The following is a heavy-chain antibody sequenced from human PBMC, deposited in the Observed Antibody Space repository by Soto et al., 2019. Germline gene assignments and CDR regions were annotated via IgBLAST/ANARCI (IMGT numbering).Heavy chain of an antibody. CDR1: GGTFSSYA. CDR2: IIPIFGTA. J-gene: IGHJ4*02. CDR3: ASRPMIVVDYFDY. V-gene: IGHV1-69*13. Sequence: ASVKVSCKASGGTFSSYAISWVRQAPGQGLEWMGGIIPIFGTANYAQKFQGRVTITADESTSTAYMELSSLRSEDTAVYYCASRPMIVVDYFDYWGQGTLVTVSS. D-gene: IGHD3-22*01.